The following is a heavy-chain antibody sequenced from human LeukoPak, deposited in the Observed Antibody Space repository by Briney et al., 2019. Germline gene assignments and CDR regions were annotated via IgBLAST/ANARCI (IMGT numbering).Heavy chain of an antibody. CDR3: ARDRSVEMATIRYYYGMDV. J-gene: IGHJ6*02. CDR2: IYSGGST. CDR1: GFTVSSNY. Sequence: GGSLRLSCAASGFTVSSNYMSWVRQAPGKGLEWVSVIYSGGSTYYADSVKGRFTISRDNSRNTLYLQMNSLRAEDTAVYYCARDRSVEMATIRYYYGMDVWGQGTTVTVSS. D-gene: IGHD5-24*01. V-gene: IGHV3-66*01.